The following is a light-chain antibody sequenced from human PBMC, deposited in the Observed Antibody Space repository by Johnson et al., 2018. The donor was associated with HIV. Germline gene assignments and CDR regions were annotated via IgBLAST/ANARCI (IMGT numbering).Light chain of an antibody. Sequence: QSVLTQPPSVSAAPGQKVTISCSGSSSNIGNNYVSWYQQLPGTAPKLLIYENNKRPSGIPDRFSGSKSGTSATLDITGLQSGDEADYYCGTWDASLSVNVFGPGPKVTGL. V-gene: IGLV1-51*02. CDR1: SSNIGNNY. J-gene: IGLJ1*01. CDR3: GTWDASLSVNV. CDR2: ENN.